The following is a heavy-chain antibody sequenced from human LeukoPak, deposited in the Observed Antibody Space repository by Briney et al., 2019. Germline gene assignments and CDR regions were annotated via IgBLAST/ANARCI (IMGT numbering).Heavy chain of an antibody. V-gene: IGHV1-2*02. D-gene: IGHD5-12*01. Sequence: ASVKVSCKASGYTFTGYYVHWVRQAPGQGLEWMGWINPNSGGTNYAQKFQGRVTMTRDTSISTAYMELSRLRSDDTAVYYCARGFVDIVATGVPALGYWGQGTLVTVSS. CDR1: GYTFTGYY. J-gene: IGHJ4*02. CDR3: ARGFVDIVATGVPALGY. CDR2: INPNSGGT.